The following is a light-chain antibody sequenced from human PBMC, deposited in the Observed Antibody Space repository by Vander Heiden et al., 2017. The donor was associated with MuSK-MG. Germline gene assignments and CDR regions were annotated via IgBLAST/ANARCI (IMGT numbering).Light chain of an antibody. Sequence: QSALTQPASVSGSPGQSITISCTGTSSDVGGYNYVSWYQQHQGKAPNLMIYEVSNRPSGVSNRFSGSKSGNTASLTISGLQAEDEADYYCSSYTSSSTRLYVFGTGTKVTVL. CDR1: SSDVGGYNY. CDR2: EVS. J-gene: IGLJ1*01. CDR3: SSYTSSSTRLYV. V-gene: IGLV2-14*01.